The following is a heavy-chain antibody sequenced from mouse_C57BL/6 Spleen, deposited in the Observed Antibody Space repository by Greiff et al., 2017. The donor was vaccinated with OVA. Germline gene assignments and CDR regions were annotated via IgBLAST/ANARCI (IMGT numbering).Heavy chain of an antibody. V-gene: IGHV5-4*03. CDR2: SDGGSYT. Sequence: EVKLMESGGGLVKPGGSLKLSCAASGFTFSSYAISDGGSYTYYPDNVKGRFTISRDNAKNNLYLQMSHLKSEDTAMYYCASLLLRRSGWYFDVWGTGTTVTVSS. J-gene: IGHJ1*03. CDR3: ASLLLRRSGWYFDV. D-gene: IGHD1-1*01. CDR1: GFTFSSYA.